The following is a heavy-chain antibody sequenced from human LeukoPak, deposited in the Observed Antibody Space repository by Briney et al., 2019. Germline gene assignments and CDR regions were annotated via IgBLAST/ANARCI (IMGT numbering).Heavy chain of an antibody. CDR2: IYYSGST. CDR3: ARVYGGGRGGWFDT. Sequence: PSETLSLTCSVSGDSIRGYYWTWLRQPPGKGLVWIGYIYYSGSTTYNPSLKSRVTVSVHTSKNQFYLNLSSVTAADTAVYYCARVYGGGRGGWFDTWGQGTLVAVSS. D-gene: IGHD3-16*01. CDR1: GDSIRGYY. J-gene: IGHJ5*02. V-gene: IGHV4-59*01.